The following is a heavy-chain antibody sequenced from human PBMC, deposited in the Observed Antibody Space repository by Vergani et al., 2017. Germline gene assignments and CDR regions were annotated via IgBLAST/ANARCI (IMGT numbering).Heavy chain of an antibody. J-gene: IGHJ3*02. CDR1: GGTFSSYA. V-gene: IGHV1-69*01. CDR2: IMPIFGNA. Sequence: QVQLVQSGVEVKKPGSSVKVSCKASGGTFSSYAISWVRQAPGQGLEWMGGIMPIFGNANYAQKFQSRVTITADEATSTAYMELSSLRSEDTAVYYWARGVQDYYYGSGSYYKGAFDIWGQGTMVTVSS. D-gene: IGHD3-10*01. CDR3: ARGVQDYYYGSGSYYKGAFDI.